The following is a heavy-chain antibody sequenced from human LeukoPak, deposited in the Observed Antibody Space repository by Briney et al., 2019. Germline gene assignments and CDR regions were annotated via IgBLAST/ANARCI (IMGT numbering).Heavy chain of an antibody. D-gene: IGHD2-2*01. J-gene: IGHJ4*02. Sequence: GGSLRLSCAASGFTFSSYSMNWVRQAPGKWLEWVSSITSSSSYIYYADSVKGRFTISRDNAKNSLYLQMNSLRAEDTAVYYCARVYCSNTSCRVGYYFDYWGQGILVTVSS. CDR3: ARVYCSNTSCRVGYYFDY. V-gene: IGHV3-21*01. CDR1: GFTFSSYS. CDR2: ITSSSSYI.